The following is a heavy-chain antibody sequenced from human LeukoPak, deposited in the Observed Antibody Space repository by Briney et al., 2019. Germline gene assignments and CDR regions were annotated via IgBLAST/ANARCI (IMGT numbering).Heavy chain of an antibody. CDR2: INTYNGNT. V-gene: IGHV1-18*01. D-gene: IGHD3-22*01. Sequence: ASVTVSCTASGYTFTMYGISWVRQAPGQGLEWMGWINTYNGNTDYAQKLQGRVTMTTDTSTSTAYMELRSLRSDDTALYYCATNYYDSSGYYSIDYWGQGTLVTVSS. J-gene: IGHJ4*02. CDR1: GYTFTMYG. CDR3: ATNYYDSSGYYSIDY.